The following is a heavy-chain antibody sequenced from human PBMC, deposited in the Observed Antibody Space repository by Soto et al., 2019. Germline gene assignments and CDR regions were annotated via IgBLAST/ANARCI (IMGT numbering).Heavy chain of an antibody. D-gene: IGHD7-27*01. Sequence: QLQLQESGPGLVKPSETLSLTCTVSGGSISSSSYYWGWIRQPPGKGLEWIGSIYYCGSTYYNPSPKDRVTIPGDTSKNRFSLKLSSVTAADTAVYYCALNWGWFGWYFDLWGRGTLVTVSS. CDR3: ALNWGWFGWYFDL. CDR1: GGSISSSSYY. CDR2: IYYCGST. J-gene: IGHJ2*01. V-gene: IGHV4-39*01.